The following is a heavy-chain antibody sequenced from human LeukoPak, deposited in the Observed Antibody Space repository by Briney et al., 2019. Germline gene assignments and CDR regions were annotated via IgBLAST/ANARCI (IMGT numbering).Heavy chain of an antibody. CDR1: GYTFTSYG. CDR2: MNPNSGNT. Sequence: ASVKVSCKASGYTFTSYGISWVRQAPGQGLEWMGWMNPNSGNTGYAQKFQGRVTMTRNTSISTAYMELSSLRSEDTAVYYCARGALRYCSGGSCYWFDPWGQGTLVTVSS. J-gene: IGHJ5*02. CDR3: ARGALRYCSGGSCYWFDP. V-gene: IGHV1-8*02. D-gene: IGHD2-15*01.